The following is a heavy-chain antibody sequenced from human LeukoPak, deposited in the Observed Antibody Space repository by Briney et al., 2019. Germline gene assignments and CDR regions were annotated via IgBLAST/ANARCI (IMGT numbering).Heavy chain of an antibody. CDR2: IYYSGST. CDR3: ARARHRDSYNLPLYFDY. Sequence: SETLSLTCTVSGGSISSYYWSWIRQPPGKGLEWTGYIYYSGSTNYNPSLKSRVTISVDTSKNQFSLKLSSVTAADTAVYYCARARHRDSYNLPLYFDYWGQGTLVTVSS. J-gene: IGHJ4*02. D-gene: IGHD5-24*01. CDR1: GGSISSYY. V-gene: IGHV4-59*01.